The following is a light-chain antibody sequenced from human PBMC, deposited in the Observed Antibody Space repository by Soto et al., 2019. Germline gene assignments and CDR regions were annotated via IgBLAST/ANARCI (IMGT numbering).Light chain of an antibody. V-gene: IGLV2-14*01. Sequence: QSALTQPASVSGSPGQSITISCTGTSSDVGGYNYVSWYQQQSGKAPKLMIHEVSNRPSGVSNRFSGSKSGNTASLTISGLQDEDEADYYCSSYTSRRAYVLGIGTKVTVL. CDR3: SSYTSRRAYV. CDR2: EVS. J-gene: IGLJ1*01. CDR1: SSDVGGYNY.